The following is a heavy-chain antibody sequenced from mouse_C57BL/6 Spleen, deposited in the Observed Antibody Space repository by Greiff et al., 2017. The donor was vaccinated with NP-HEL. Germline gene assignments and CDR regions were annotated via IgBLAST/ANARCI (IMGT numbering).Heavy chain of an antibody. CDR1: GYAFTNYL. J-gene: IGHJ4*01. Sequence: QVQLQQSGAELVRPGTSVKVSCKASGYAFTNYLIEWVKQRPGQGLEWIGVINPGSGGTNYNEKFKGKATLTADKSSSTAYMQLSSLTSEDSAVYFCSTGPFIATVVATRDYAMDYWGQGTSVTVSS. D-gene: IGHD1-1*01. V-gene: IGHV1-54*01. CDR3: STGPFIATVVATRDYAMDY. CDR2: INPGSGGT.